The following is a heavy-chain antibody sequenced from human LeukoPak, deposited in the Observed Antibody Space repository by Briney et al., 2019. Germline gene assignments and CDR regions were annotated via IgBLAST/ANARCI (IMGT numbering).Heavy chain of an antibody. Sequence: PSETLSLTCTVSGGSISSYYWSWIRQSPGKGLECIGYIHYTGSTNYNPSLKSRVTISVETSKNQFSLKLKSVTAADTAVYYCAREFGDYYESPGAFDIWGQGTMVTVSS. CDR2: IHYTGST. V-gene: IGHV4-59*01. D-gene: IGHD3-22*01. J-gene: IGHJ3*02. CDR1: GGSISSYY. CDR3: AREFGDYYESPGAFDI.